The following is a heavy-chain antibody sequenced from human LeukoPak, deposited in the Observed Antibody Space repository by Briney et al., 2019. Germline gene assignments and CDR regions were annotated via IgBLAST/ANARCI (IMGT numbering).Heavy chain of an antibody. CDR3: ARGLDTSGYSFDY. Sequence: GGSLRLSCAASGFTFSSYGMHWVRQAPGKGLEWVSYISGSSRVIYYADSVKGRFTISRDNAKNSLYLQMNSLRDDDTAVYHCARGLDTSGYSFDYWGQGTLVTVSS. CDR1: GFTFSSYG. CDR2: ISGSSRVI. V-gene: IGHV3-48*02. J-gene: IGHJ4*02. D-gene: IGHD3-22*01.